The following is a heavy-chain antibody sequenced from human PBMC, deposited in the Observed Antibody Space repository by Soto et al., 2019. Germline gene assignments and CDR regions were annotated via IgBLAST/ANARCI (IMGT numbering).Heavy chain of an antibody. Sequence: TFSSYAMSWVRQAPGKGLEWVSAISGSGGSTYYADSVKGRFTISRDNSKNTLYLQMNSLRAEDTTVYYCAKAPTTVTRDYYYGMDVWGQGTTVTVSS. CDR1: TFSSYA. CDR3: AKAPTTVTRDYYYGMDV. J-gene: IGHJ6*02. CDR2: ISGSGGST. V-gene: IGHV3-23*01. D-gene: IGHD4-17*01.